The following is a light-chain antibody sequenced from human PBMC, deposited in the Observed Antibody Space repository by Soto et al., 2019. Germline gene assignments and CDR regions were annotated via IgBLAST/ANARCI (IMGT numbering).Light chain of an antibody. CDR3: QQYNEWIPLT. Sequence: IVLTQSPGTLSLSPGERATLSCRASQSVSSSYLAWYQQKPGQAPRLLIYGAFNRATGIPDRFSGSVSGTEFTLTISSLQSGDFAVYYCQQYNEWIPLTFGQGTRLEI. J-gene: IGKJ5*01. V-gene: IGKV3-20*01. CDR1: QSVSSSY. CDR2: GAF.